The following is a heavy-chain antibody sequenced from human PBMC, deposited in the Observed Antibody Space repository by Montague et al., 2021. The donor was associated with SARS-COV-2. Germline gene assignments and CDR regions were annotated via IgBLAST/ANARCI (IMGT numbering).Heavy chain of an antibody. CDR1: GFSLSTSGMC. V-gene: IGHV2-70*01. Sequence: PALVKPTQTLTLTRTFSGFSLSTSGMCVSWIRQPPGKALEWLTLIDWDDDKYYSTSLKTRLTISKDTSKNQVVLTMTNMDPVDTATYYCARSYGTTVVTRAFDYWGQGTLVTVPS. CDR3: ARSYGTTVVTRAFDY. D-gene: IGHD4-23*01. J-gene: IGHJ4*02. CDR2: IDWDDDK.